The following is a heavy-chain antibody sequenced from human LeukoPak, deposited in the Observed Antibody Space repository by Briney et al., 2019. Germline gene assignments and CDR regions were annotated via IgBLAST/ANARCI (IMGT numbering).Heavy chain of an antibody. D-gene: IGHD1-1*01. Sequence: GGSLRLSCAASGFTFSSYTMNWVRQAPGKGLEWVAVIWYDGSDKYYADSVKGRFTISRDNSKNTLYLQMNSLSAEDTAVYYCARDRNVDYFDYWGQGTLVTVAS. CDR3: ARDRNVDYFDY. V-gene: IGHV3-33*08. CDR2: IWYDGSDK. J-gene: IGHJ4*02. CDR1: GFTFSSYT.